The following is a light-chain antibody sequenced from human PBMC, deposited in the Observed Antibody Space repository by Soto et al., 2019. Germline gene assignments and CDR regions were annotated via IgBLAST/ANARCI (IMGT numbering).Light chain of an antibody. CDR3: QPRSNWPRWT. CDR1: QSVSSY. Sequence: EIVLTQSPATLSLSPGERATLSCRASQSVSSYLAWYQQKPGQAPRILIYDASNRATGIPAMFSGSGFGTHFAHTVRGLEPEDCAVYYFQPRSNWPRWTFCQGTKVEIK. V-gene: IGKV3-11*01. J-gene: IGKJ1*01. CDR2: DAS.